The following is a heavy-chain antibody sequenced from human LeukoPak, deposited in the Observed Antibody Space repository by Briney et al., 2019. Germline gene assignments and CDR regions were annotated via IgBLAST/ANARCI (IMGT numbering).Heavy chain of an antibody. CDR1: GFTFSTYG. CDR2: MWFDGSNK. CDR3: AKPYDYVWGTHHY. V-gene: IGHV3-33*06. Sequence: PGGSLRLSCTASGFTFSTYGMHWARQAPGEGLEWVAVMWFDGSNKYYADSVKGRFTISRDNSKNTLYLQMSSLRAEDTAVYYCAKPYDYVWGTHHYWGQGTLVTVSS. J-gene: IGHJ4*02. D-gene: IGHD3-16*01.